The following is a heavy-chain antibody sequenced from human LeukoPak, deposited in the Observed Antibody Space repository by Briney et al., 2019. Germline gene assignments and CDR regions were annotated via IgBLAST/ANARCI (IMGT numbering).Heavy chain of an antibody. J-gene: IGHJ4*02. CDR1: GFIFSRYG. CDR2: ISGSGGTS. CDR3: AKDHLPGIVVADRDY. D-gene: IGHD6-19*01. Sequence: GGTLRLSCAASGFIFSRYGMSWLRQAPGKGLEGVSAISGSGGTSYYADSVKGRFTISRDNSKNTLYLQINSLRAEDTAVYYCAKDHLPGIVVADRDYWGQGTLVTVSS. V-gene: IGHV3-23*01.